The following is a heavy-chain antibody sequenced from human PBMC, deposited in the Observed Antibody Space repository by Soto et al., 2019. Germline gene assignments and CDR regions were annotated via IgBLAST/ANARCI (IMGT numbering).Heavy chain of an antibody. CDR1: GFTFSSYG. V-gene: IGHV3-33*01. D-gene: IGHD3-10*01. CDR3: ASYGSGTYIYGMDV. Sequence: GGSLRLSCAASGFTFSSYGMHWVRQAPVKGLEWVAVIWYDGSNKYYADSVKGRFTISRDNSTNTLYLQMNSLRAEDTAVYYCASYGSGTYIYGMDVWGRGTTVTVSS. CDR2: IWYDGSNK. J-gene: IGHJ6*02.